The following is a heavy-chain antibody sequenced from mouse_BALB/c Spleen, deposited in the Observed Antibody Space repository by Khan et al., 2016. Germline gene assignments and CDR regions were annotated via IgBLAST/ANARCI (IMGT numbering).Heavy chain of an antibody. V-gene: IGHV3-2*02. J-gene: IGHJ1*01. CDR2: ISYSGST. D-gene: IGHD1-2*01. CDR1: GYSITSDYA. CDR3: ASDYVYYYWYFDV. Sequence: QLQESGPGLVKPSQSLSLTCTVTGYSITSDYAWNWIRQFPGNKLEWMGYISYSGSTNYNPSLKSRISITRDTSKNQFFLQLNSVTTEDTATYYCASDYVYYYWYFDVWGAGTTVTVSS.